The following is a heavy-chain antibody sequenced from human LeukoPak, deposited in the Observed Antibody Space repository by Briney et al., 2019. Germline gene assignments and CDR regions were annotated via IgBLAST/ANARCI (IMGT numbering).Heavy chain of an antibody. CDR1: GFTFSSYA. CDR2: ISGSGESI. Sequence: PGGSLRLSCAASGFTFSSYAMSWVRQAPGKGLEWVSGISGSGESIDYANFVNGRFTISRDNSKNTLYLQMDSLRAEDTAVYFCAKDGSYDYVWGSYRYVDYWGQGTLMTVSS. V-gene: IGHV3-23*01. CDR3: AKDGSYDYVWGSYRYVDY. J-gene: IGHJ4*02. D-gene: IGHD3-16*02.